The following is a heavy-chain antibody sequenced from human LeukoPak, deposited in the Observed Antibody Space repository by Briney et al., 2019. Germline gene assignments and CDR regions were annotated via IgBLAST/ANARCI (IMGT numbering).Heavy chain of an antibody. V-gene: IGHV1-69*04. CDR3: ARDYGDYVDYYYGMDV. J-gene: IGHJ6*02. D-gene: IGHD4-17*01. CDR1: GGTFSSYA. Sequence: SVKVSCKASGGTFSSYAISWVRQAPGQGLEWMGRIIPILGIANYAQKFQGRVTITADKSTSTAYMELSSLRSEDTAVYYCARDYGDYVDYYYGMDVWGQGTTVTVSS. CDR2: IIPILGIA.